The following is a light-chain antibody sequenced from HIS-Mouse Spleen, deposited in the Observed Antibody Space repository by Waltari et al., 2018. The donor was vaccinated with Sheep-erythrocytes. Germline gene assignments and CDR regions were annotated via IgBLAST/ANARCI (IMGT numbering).Light chain of an antibody. CDR1: SSDVGGYNY. CDR2: DVT. CDR3: CSYAGSYNHV. Sequence: QSALTQPRSVSGSPGQSVTISCTGTSSDVGGYNYVSWYQQHPGKAPKLMIYDVTRRPCGVPERFSRSKSGNTASLTISGLQAADEADYYCCSYAGSYNHVFATGTKVTVL. J-gene: IGLJ1*01. V-gene: IGLV2-11*01.